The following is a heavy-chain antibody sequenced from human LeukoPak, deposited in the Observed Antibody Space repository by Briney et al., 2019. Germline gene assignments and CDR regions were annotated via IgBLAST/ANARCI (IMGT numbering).Heavy chain of an antibody. CDR1: GGTFISYD. CDR3: ARDPGGGSKWGPNYFGMDV. CDR2: IIPFFGTP. V-gene: IGHV1-69*06. Sequence: SVKVSCKASGGTFISYDINWVRQAPGQGLEWMGGIIPFFGTPNYAPKFQGRITITADKSTNTAYMELSSLRSNDTAVYFCARDPGGGSKWGPNYFGMDVWGKGTTVTVSS. J-gene: IGHJ6*04. D-gene: IGHD1-26*01.